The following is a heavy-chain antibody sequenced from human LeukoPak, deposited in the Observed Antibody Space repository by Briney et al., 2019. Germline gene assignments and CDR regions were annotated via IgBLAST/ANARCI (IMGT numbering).Heavy chain of an antibody. CDR1: GGSISSSSYY. D-gene: IGHD3-3*01. Sequence: SETLSLTCTVSGGSISSSSYYWSWIRQPPGKGLEWIGEINHSGSTNYNPSLKSRVTISVDTSKNQFSLKLSSVTAADTAVYYCARSSLREWLLHPDFDYWGQGTLVTVSS. CDR3: ARSSLREWLLHPDFDY. J-gene: IGHJ4*02. V-gene: IGHV4-39*07. CDR2: INHSGST.